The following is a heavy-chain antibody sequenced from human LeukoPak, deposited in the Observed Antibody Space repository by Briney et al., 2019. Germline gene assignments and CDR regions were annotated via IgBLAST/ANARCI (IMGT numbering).Heavy chain of an antibody. D-gene: IGHD3-16*02. CDR2: IYHSGTT. CDR3: ARVEFGDYVWGSYRDY. V-gene: IGHV4-38-2*02. J-gene: IGHJ4*02. CDR1: GYSITSGYH. Sequence: SETLSLTCTVSGYSITSGYHWGWIRQPPGKGLEWIASIYHSGTTYYNPSLKSRVTISVDTSKNQFSLKLSSVTAADTAVYYCARVEFGDYVWGSYRDYWGQGTLVTVSS.